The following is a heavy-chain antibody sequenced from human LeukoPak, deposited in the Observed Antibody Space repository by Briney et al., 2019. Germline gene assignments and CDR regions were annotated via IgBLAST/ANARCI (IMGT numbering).Heavy chain of an antibody. CDR3: ARAGDSSSWSNSFDY. CDR2: INPNSGGT. V-gene: IGHV1-2*04. D-gene: IGHD6-13*01. Sequence: GASVKVSCKASGYTFTGYYIHWVRQAPGQGLEWMGWINPNSGGTNYAQKFQGWVTMTRDASTSTVYMELSSLRSEDTAVYYCARAGDSSSWSNSFDYWGQGTLVTVSS. CDR1: GYTFTGYY. J-gene: IGHJ4*02.